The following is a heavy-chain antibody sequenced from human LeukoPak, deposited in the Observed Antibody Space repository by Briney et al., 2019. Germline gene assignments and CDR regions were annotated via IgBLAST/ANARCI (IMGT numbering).Heavy chain of an antibody. D-gene: IGHD6-13*01. CDR2: INPNSGGT. CDR3: ARVSSWYGDWFDP. Sequence: ASVKVSCKASGYIFTGYYMHWVRQAPGQGLEWMGWINPNSGGTNYAQKFQGWVTMTRDTSISTAYMELSRLRSDDTAVYYCARVSSWYGDWFDPWGQGTLVTVSS. J-gene: IGHJ5*02. V-gene: IGHV1-2*04. CDR1: GYIFTGYY.